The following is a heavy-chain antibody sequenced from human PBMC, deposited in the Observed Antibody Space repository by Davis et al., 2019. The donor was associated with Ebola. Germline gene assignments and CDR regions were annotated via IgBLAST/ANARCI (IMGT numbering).Heavy chain of an antibody. D-gene: IGHD2-15*01. CDR3: ARRLGVSKDTRHDH. V-gene: IGHV1-69*02. Sequence: SVKVSCKASGGTLNTYTISWVRQAPGQGLEWIGRVIPVLGIANYAQKFQGRVTITADKYTSTAYMEVSSLRSEDTAVYYCARRLGVSKDTRHDHWGQGTLVTVSS. CDR1: GGTLNTYT. CDR2: VIPVLGIA. J-gene: IGHJ4*02.